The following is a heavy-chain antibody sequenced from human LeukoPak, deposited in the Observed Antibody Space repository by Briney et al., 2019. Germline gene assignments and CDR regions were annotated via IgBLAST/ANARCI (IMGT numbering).Heavy chain of an antibody. CDR3: ARVPAGFHYDSSGT. Sequence: PGGSLRLSCAASGFTVSSTYMSWVRQAPGKGLEWVSVIHSGGNAYYADSLKGRFTISRDNSKNTLYLQMNSLRAEDTAVYYCARVPAGFHYDSSGTWGQGTLATVSS. CDR1: GFTVSSTY. J-gene: IGHJ4*02. CDR2: IHSGGNA. D-gene: IGHD3-22*01. V-gene: IGHV3-53*01.